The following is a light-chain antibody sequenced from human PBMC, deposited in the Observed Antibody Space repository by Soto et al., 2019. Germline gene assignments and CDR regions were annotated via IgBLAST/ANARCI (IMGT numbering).Light chain of an antibody. CDR1: QSLITKD. CDR2: AAS. CDR3: QQYGDPLLYT. J-gene: IGKJ2*01. V-gene: IGKV3-20*01. Sequence: EIVLTQSPGTLSLSPGDRVTVSCRSSQSLITKDLAWYQHKSGQAPRLLIYAASRRATGVPDRFSGSVSGADFILTITRLEPEDFAVYYCQQYGDPLLYTFGQGTRVEI.